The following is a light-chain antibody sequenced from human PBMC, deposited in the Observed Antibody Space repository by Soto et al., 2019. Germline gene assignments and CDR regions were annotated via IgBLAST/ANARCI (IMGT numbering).Light chain of an antibody. CDR3: QQYNNWPSVT. V-gene: IGKV3-15*01. J-gene: IGKJ4*01. CDR2: GAS. Sequence: EIVMTQSPATLSVSPGERATLSCRASQSVSRNLSWYQQKPGQAPRLLIYGASTRATGIPARFSGSGSGTEFTLTISSLQSEDFAVYYCQQYNNWPSVTFGGGTKVDI. CDR1: QSVSRN.